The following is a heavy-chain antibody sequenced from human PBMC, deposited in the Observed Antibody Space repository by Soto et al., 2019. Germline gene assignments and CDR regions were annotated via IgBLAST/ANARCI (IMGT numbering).Heavy chain of an antibody. CDR1: RVTSSSYA. V-gene: IGHV1-69*13. CDR3: ARGVRYCSGGSCLSYYYYGMDV. CDR2: IIPIFGTA. D-gene: IGHD2-15*01. Sequence: SVKVSSNAPRVTSSSYAMRCARQATGQGRGWMGGIIPIFGTANYAQKFQGRVTITADESTSTAYMELSSLRSEDTAVYYCARGVRYCSGGSCLSYYYYGMDVWGQGTTVTVSS. J-gene: IGHJ6*02.